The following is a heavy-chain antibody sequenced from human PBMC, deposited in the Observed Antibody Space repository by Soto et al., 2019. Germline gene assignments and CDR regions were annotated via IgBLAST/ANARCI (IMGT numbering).Heavy chain of an antibody. D-gene: IGHD2-21*02. CDR3: ARDRRVCGGDCYSRPEPWFDP. J-gene: IGHJ5*02. CDR2: IIPIFGTA. V-gene: IGHV1-69*13. CDR1: GGPFSSYA. Sequence: GASVKVSCKASGGPFSSYAISWVRQAPGQGLEWMGGIIPIFGTANYAQKFQGRVTITADESTSTAYMELSSLRSEDTAVYYCARDRRVCGGDCYSRPEPWFDPWGQGTLVTVSS.